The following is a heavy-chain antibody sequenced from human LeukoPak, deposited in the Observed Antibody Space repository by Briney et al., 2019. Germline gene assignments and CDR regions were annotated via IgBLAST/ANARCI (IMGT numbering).Heavy chain of an antibody. D-gene: IGHD5-24*01. J-gene: IGHJ4*02. V-gene: IGHV1-69*13. CDR2: IIPIFGTA. CDR1: GGTFSSYA. CDR3: AICRDGYTHTDFDY. Sequence: ASVKVSCKASGGTFSSYAISWVRQAPGQGLEWMGGIIPIFGTANYAQKFQGRVTITADESTSTAYMELSSLRSEDTAVYYCAICRDGYTHTDFDYWGQGTLVTVSS.